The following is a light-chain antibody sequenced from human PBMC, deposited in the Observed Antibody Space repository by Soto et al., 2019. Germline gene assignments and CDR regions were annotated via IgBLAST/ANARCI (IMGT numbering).Light chain of an antibody. Sequence: EIVLTQSPATLSLSPGERATLSCRASQSVSSYLAWYQQKPGQAPRLLIYDASSRATGIPARFSGSGSGTDFTLTISSLEPEDFAVYYCQPRSNWPSFGPGTKVDIK. CDR1: QSVSSY. J-gene: IGKJ3*01. CDR3: QPRSNWPS. CDR2: DAS. V-gene: IGKV3-11*01.